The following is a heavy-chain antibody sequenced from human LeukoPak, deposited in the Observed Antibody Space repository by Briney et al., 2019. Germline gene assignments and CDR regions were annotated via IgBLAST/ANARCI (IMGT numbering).Heavy chain of an antibody. CDR3: ARDLPTLIPGFDP. J-gene: IGHJ5*02. CDR2: IYTSGST. CDR1: GGSISSGSYY. Sequence: SQTLSLTCTVSGGSISSGSYYWSWIRQPAGKGLEWIGRIYTSGSTNYNPSLKSRVTISIDTSKNQFSLKLSSVTAADTAVYYCARDLPTLIPGFDPWGQGTLVTVSS. V-gene: IGHV4-61*02.